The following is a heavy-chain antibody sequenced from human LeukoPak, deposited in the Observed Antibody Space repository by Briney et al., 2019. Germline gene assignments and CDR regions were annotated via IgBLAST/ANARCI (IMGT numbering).Heavy chain of an antibody. J-gene: IGHJ6*03. V-gene: IGHV4-30-4*01. CDR1: GGSISSGGYY. D-gene: IGHD4-17*01. Sequence: SETLSLTCTVSGGSISSGGYYWSWIRQPPGKGLEWIGYIYYSGSTYYNPSLKSRVTLSVDTPKNQFSLKLNSVTAADTAVYYCARDSDDYGDYGSYCYYMDVWGKGTTVTVSS. CDR2: IYYSGST. CDR3: ARDSDDYGDYGSYCYYMDV.